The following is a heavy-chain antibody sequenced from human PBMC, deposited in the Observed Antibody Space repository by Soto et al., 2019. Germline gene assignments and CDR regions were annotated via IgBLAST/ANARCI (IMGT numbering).Heavy chain of an antibody. D-gene: IGHD2-2*01. CDR3: ARGQIGDIVVVPAAMRVQDYYYYMDV. J-gene: IGHJ6*03. CDR2: INHSGST. Sequence: SETLSLTCAVYGGSFSGYYWSWIRQPPGKGLEWIGEINHSGSTNYNPSLKSRVTITVDTSNNQFSLKLGSVTAADTAVYYCARGQIGDIVVVPAAMRVQDYYYYMDVWGKGTTVTVSS. V-gene: IGHV4-34*01. CDR1: GGSFSGYY.